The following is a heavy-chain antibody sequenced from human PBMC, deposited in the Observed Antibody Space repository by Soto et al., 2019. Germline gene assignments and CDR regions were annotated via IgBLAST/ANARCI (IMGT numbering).Heavy chain of an antibody. CDR2: IYSSAMT. CDR3: ARDSSGPGYSYGKFDY. Sequence: SETLSLTCTVSGVSVSTGGYVLTCIRQHPVKGLEWIRNIYSSAMTYYNPSLRARVSISSDRSESKFSLHLNSVTAAATAVYYCARDSSGPGYSYGKFDYWGQGALVTVSS. J-gene: IGHJ4*02. CDR1: GVSVSTGGYV. V-gene: IGHV4-31*03. D-gene: IGHD5-18*01.